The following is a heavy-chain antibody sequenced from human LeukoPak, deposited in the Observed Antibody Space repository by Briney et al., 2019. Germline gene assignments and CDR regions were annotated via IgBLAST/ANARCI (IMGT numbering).Heavy chain of an antibody. CDR2: IMEDGSEK. Sequence: PGGSLRLSCAASGFTFSRYGMSWVRQAPGKGLEWVAIIMEDGSEKYYVDSVKGRFTISRDNSKNTLYLQMNSLRAEDTAVYYCARDQTDCSSTSCYSHYDYYMHVWGKGTTVTVSS. CDR1: GFTFSRYG. CDR3: ARDQTDCSSTSCYSHYDYYMHV. D-gene: IGHD2-2*01. J-gene: IGHJ6*03. V-gene: IGHV3-7*03.